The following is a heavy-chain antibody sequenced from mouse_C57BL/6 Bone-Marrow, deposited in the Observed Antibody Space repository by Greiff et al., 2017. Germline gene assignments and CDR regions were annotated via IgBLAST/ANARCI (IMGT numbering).Heavy chain of an antibody. CDR1: GYTFTSYW. Sequence: VQLQQPGAELVKPGASVKLSCKASGYTFTSYWMHWVKQRPGQGLEWIGMIHPNSGSTNSNEKFKSKATLTVDKSSSTAYMQLSSLTSEDSAVYYCARRRISAWFAYWGQGTLVTVSA. CDR3: ARRRISAWFAY. J-gene: IGHJ3*01. V-gene: IGHV1-64*01. CDR2: IHPNSGST. D-gene: IGHD2-4*01.